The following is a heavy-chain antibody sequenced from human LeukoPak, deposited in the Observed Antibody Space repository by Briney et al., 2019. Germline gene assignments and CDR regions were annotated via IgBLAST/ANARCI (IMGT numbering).Heavy chain of an antibody. CDR2: INHRGST. Sequence: KPSETLSLTCAVYGGSFSGYYWSWIRQPPGKGLEWIGEINHRGSTNYKPSLKSRVTISVDTSKNQFSLKLSSVTAADTAVYYCARWAVGATFDYWGQGTLVTVSS. CDR1: GGSFSGYY. D-gene: IGHD1-26*01. V-gene: IGHV4-34*01. J-gene: IGHJ4*02. CDR3: ARWAVGATFDY.